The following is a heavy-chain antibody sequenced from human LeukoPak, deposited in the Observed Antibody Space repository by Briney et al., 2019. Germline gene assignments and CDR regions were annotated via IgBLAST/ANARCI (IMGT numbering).Heavy chain of an antibody. CDR3: ARAEGYGGELDS. CDR2: IPYDGSNK. CDR1: GFNFNNSG. Sequence: GGSLRLSCAASGFNFNNSGMHWLRQAPGRGLEWVAVIPYDGSNKYYADSVKGRFTISRENSKNRLYLQMNSLRAEDTAVYYCARAEGYGGELDSWGQGTLVTVSS. D-gene: IGHD4-23*01. J-gene: IGHJ4*02. V-gene: IGHV3-30*19.